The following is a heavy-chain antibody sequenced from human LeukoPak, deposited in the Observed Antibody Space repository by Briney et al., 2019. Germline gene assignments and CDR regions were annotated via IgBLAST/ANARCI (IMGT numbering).Heavy chain of an antibody. J-gene: IGHJ4*02. CDR1: GFTFSSYA. Sequence: GGSLRLSCAASGFTFSSYAMPWVRQAPGKGLEWVAVISYDGSNKYYADSVKGRFTISRDNSKNTLYLQMNSLRAEDTAVYYCARERVYCSGGSCYQPIDYWGQGTLVTVSS. V-gene: IGHV3-30-3*01. D-gene: IGHD2-15*01. CDR2: ISYDGSNK. CDR3: ARERVYCSGGSCYQPIDY.